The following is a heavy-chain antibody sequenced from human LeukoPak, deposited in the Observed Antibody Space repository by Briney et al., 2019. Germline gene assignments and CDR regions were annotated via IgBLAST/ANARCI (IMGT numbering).Heavy chain of an antibody. CDR3: ARVLRVVVAATFDY. V-gene: IGHV4-59*12. CDR1: GGSISSYY. D-gene: IGHD2-15*01. J-gene: IGHJ4*02. CDR2: IYYSGST. Sequence: SETLSLTCTVSGGSISSYYWSWIRQPPGKGLEWIGYIYYSGSTNYNPSLKSRVTISVDTSKNQFSLKLSSVTAADTAVYYCARVLRVVVAATFDYWGQGTLDTVSS.